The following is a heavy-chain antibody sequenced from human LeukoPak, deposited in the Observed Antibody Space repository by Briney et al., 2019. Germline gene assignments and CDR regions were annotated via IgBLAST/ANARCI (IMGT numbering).Heavy chain of an antibody. Sequence: GGSLRLSCAASGFTFSSYAMHWVRQAPGKGLEWVAVISYDGSNKYYADSVKGRFTISRDNSKNTLYLQMNSLRAEDTAVYYCASGFRIAAATDYWGQGTLVTVSS. J-gene: IGHJ4*02. CDR2: ISYDGSNK. CDR1: GFTFSSYA. V-gene: IGHV3-30-3*01. CDR3: ASGFRIAAATDY. D-gene: IGHD6-13*01.